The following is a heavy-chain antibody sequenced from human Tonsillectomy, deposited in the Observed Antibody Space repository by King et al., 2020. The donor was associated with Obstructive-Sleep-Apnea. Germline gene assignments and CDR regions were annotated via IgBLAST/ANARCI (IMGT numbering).Heavy chain of an antibody. D-gene: IGHD3-9*01. J-gene: IGHJ6*02. Sequence: VQLVESGGGVVQPGRSLRLSCAASGFTFSTYAMHWVRQAPGKGLEWVAVISNDGSNKYYADSVKGRFTISRDNSRTTLCLQMNGLRAADTAVYYCASDGDSLTGYPGFGGMDVWGQGTTVTVSS. CDR3: ASDGDSLTGYPGFGGMDV. CDR1: GFTFSTYA. CDR2: ISNDGSNK. V-gene: IGHV3-30*04.